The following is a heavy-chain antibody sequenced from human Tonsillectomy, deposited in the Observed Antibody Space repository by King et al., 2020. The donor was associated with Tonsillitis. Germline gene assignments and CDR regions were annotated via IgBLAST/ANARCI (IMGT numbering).Heavy chain of an antibody. CDR3: ARGWIIGDYDY. D-gene: IGHD2-15*01. J-gene: IGHJ4*02. CDR1: GYTLTSRY. CDR2: INPSGGRT. V-gene: IGHV1-46*01. Sequence: EQLVQSGAEVRKPGASVKVFCKASGYTLTSRYIHWVRQAPGQGLEWMAIINPSGGRTTYAQKVLGRVTVTSDTSTSTAQMELSSLRSDDTAVYYCARGWIIGDYDYWGQGTLVTVSS.